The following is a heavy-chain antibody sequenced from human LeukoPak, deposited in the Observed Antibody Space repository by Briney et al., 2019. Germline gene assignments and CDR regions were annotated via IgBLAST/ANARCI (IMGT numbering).Heavy chain of an antibody. Sequence: ASVKVSCKASGYTFTSYGISWVRQDPGQGLEWMGWISAYNGNTNYAQKLQGRVTRTTDTSTSKAYIELRTLRSDHRAVYTGAREGKSGYYYPVHMFDPWGQGTLITVSS. CDR1: GYTFTSYG. V-gene: IGHV1-18*01. CDR2: ISAYNGNT. J-gene: IGHJ5*02. CDR3: AREGKSGYYYPVHMFDP. D-gene: IGHD3-22*01.